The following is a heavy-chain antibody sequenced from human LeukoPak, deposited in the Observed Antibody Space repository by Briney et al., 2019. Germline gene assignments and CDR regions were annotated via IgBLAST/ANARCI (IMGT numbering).Heavy chain of an antibody. Sequence: SETLSLTCAVYDGSFSGYSWSWIRQPPGKGLEWIGEINHSENTNYNPSLKSRVTISVDTSKNQFSLKLSSVTAADTAVYYCARVYCSGGSCYNWFDYWGQGTLVTVSS. CDR1: DGSFSGYS. V-gene: IGHV4-34*01. J-gene: IGHJ4*02. D-gene: IGHD2-15*01. CDR2: INHSENT. CDR3: ARVYCSGGSCYNWFDY.